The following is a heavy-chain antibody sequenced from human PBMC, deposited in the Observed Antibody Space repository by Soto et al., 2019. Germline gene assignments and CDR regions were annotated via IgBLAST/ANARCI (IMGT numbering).Heavy chain of an antibody. D-gene: IGHD5-12*01. CDR1: GGTFSSYT. CDR3: EIFGYSIWGNWFDP. CDR2: IIPILGIA. J-gene: IGHJ5*02. Sequence: QVQLVQSGAEVKKPGSSVKVSCKAPGGTFSSYTISLVRQAPGQGLEWMGRIIPILGIANYAQKFQGRVTITADKSTSAADMELRSLRSEDRAVYYCEIFGYSIWGNWFDPWGQGTLVTVSS. V-gene: IGHV1-69*02.